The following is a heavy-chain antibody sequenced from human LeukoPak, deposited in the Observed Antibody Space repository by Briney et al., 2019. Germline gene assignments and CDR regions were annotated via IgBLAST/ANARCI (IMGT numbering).Heavy chain of an antibody. V-gene: IGHV4-34*01. D-gene: IGHD2-15*01. Sequence: PSETLSLTCAVSGGSFSAYHWSWIRQPPEKGLEWIGEIDHSGSTNYHPSLKSRVTISVDTSKNQFSLKLDSVTAADTAVYYCARDGVAGAWYMDVWGKGTTVTVSS. CDR3: ARDGVAGAWYMDV. CDR2: IDHSGST. CDR1: GGSFSAYH. J-gene: IGHJ6*03.